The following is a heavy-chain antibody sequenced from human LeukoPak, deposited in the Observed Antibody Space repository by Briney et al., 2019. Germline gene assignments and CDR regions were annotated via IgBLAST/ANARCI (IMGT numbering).Heavy chain of an antibody. Sequence: AASVKVSCKASGGTFSSYAISWVRQAPGQGLEWMGGIIPIFGTANYAQKFQGRGAITADESTSTAYMELSSLRSEDTAVYYCARSETYYYGSGSRWYFDYWGQGTLVTVSS. CDR1: GGTFSSYA. CDR2: IIPIFGTA. J-gene: IGHJ4*02. V-gene: IGHV1-69*13. D-gene: IGHD3-10*01. CDR3: ARSETYYYGSGSRWYFDY.